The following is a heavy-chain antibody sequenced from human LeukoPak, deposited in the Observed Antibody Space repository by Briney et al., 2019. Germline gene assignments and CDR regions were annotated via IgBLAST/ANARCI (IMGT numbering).Heavy chain of an antibody. V-gene: IGHV3-23*01. CDR3: AKDRWYSGGRNYFDY. D-gene: IGHD6-19*01. CDR2: ISGSGGST. Sequence: PGGSLRLSCAASGFTFSSYAMSWVRQAPGKGLEWVSAISGSGGSTYYADSVKGRFTISRDNSNNTLYLQMNSLRAEDTAVYYCAKDRWYSGGRNYFDYWGQGTLVTVSS. CDR1: GFTFSSYA. J-gene: IGHJ4*02.